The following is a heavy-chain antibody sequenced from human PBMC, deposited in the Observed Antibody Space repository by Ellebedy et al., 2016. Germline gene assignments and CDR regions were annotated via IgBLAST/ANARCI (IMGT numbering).Heavy chain of an antibody. Sequence: ASVKVSCKASGYTFTSYYMHWVRQAPGQGLEWMGWISAYNGNTNYAQKLQGRVTMTTDTSTSTAYLELRSLRSDDTAVYYCAREVVVVPAAIGNYYYYYYGMDVWGQGTTVTVSS. CDR3: AREVVVVPAAIGNYYYYYYGMDV. D-gene: IGHD2-2*01. CDR1: GYTFTSYY. V-gene: IGHV1-18*04. J-gene: IGHJ6*02. CDR2: ISAYNGNT.